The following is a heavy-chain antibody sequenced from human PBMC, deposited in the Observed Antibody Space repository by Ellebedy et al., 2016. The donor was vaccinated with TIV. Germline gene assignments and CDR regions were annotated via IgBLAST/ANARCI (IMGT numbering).Heavy chain of an antibody. V-gene: IGHV1-69*13. CDR1: GGTFSSYA. J-gene: IGHJ5*02. CDR2: IIPIFGTA. D-gene: IGHD6-13*01. CDR3: ARDAAWPYSSSWYTRFDP. Sequence: SVKVSCXASGGTFSSYAISCVRQAPGQGLEWMGGIIPIFGTANYAQKFQGRVTITADESTSTAYMELSSLRSEDTAVYYCARDAAWPYSSSWYTRFDPWGQGTLVTVSS.